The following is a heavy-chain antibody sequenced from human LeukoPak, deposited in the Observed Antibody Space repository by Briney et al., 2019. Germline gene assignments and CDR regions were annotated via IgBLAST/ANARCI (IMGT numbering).Heavy chain of an antibody. V-gene: IGHV3-23*01. J-gene: IGHJ1*01. CDR2: ISGSGGST. Sequence: PGGSLRLSCAASGFTFSSYALSWVRQAPGKGLEWVSSISGSGGSTFYADSVKGRFTISRDNSKSTLHLQLNSLRAEDTALYYCAKDRTSHRGIAEYFHHWGQGTLVTVSS. CDR1: GFTFSSYA. D-gene: IGHD2-8*01. CDR3: AKDRTSHRGIAEYFHH.